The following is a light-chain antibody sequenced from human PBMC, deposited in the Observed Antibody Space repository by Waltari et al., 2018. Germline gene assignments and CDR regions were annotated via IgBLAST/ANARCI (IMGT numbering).Light chain of an antibody. CDR1: QGISGY. CDR3: QQLSTYPQT. J-gene: IGKJ5*01. Sequence: DIQLTQSPSFLSASIGDRVTITCRASQGISGYLAWYRQKPGKAPELLIYAASTLQSGVSSRFSGSGSGTEYTLTVNSLQPEDFATYYCQQLSTYPQTFGQGTRLEIK. V-gene: IGKV1-9*01. CDR2: AAS.